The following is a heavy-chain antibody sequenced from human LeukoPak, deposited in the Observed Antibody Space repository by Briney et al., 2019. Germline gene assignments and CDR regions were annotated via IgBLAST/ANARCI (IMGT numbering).Heavy chain of an antibody. CDR2: ISGSGGST. V-gene: IGHV3-23*01. D-gene: IGHD3-10*01. CDR3: AKAPQVGTYYYGMDV. CDR1: GFTFSSYG. Sequence: GGSLRLSCAASGFTFSSYGMHWARQAPGKGLEWVSAISGSGGSTYYADSVKGRFTISRDNSKNTLYLQMNSLRAEDTAVYYCAKAPQVGTYYYGMDVWGQGTTVTVSS. J-gene: IGHJ6*02.